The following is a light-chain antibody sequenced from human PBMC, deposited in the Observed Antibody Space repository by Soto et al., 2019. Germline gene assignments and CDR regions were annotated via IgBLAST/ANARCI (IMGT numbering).Light chain of an antibody. CDR1: SSDVGSYNL. CDR2: EGT. J-gene: IGLJ1*01. V-gene: IGLV2-23*01. CDR3: FSYAGSSVYV. Sequence: QSALTQPASVSGSPGQSITISCTGTSSDVGSYNLVSWFQQLPGKVPKLIIYEGTKRPSGVSDRFSGSKSGYTASLTISGLQADDAADYYCFSYAGSSVYVFGTGTKVIV.